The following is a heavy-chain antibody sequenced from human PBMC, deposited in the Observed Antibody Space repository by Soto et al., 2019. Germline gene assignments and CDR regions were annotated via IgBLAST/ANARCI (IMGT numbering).Heavy chain of an antibody. D-gene: IGHD3-3*01. V-gene: IGHV3-23*01. J-gene: IGHJ6*02. CDR1: GFTFSSYA. Sequence: EVQLLESGGGLVQPGGSLRLSCAASGFTFSSYAMSWVRQAPGKGLEWVSAISGSGGSTYYADSVKGRFTISRDNSKNTLYLQMTSLRAEDTAVYYCAKHDNDDTIFGVVTEDYYYYGMDVWGQGTTVTVSS. CDR3: AKHDNDDTIFGVVTEDYYYYGMDV. CDR2: ISGSGGST.